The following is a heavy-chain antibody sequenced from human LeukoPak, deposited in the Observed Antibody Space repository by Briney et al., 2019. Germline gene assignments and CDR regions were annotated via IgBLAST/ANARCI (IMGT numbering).Heavy chain of an antibody. V-gene: IGHV3-23*01. Sequence: PGGSLRLSCAVSGSTLSSYAMTWVRQAPGKGLEWVSAMSSGGSSTYYADSVKGRFTISRDNSKNTLYLQMNSLRAEDTAVYYCAKARSGYDFDYWGQGTLVTVSS. CDR2: MSSGGSST. D-gene: IGHD5-12*01. J-gene: IGHJ4*02. CDR1: GSTLSSYA. CDR3: AKARSGYDFDY.